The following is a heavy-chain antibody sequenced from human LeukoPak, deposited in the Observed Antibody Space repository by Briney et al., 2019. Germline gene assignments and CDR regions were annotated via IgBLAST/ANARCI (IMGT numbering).Heavy chain of an antibody. J-gene: IGHJ4*02. CDR2: ISSSSYYI. CDR3: GAAYSGSSPLDY. Sequence: GGSLRLSCTASGFTFSTYTMNWVRQAPGKGLEWVSSISSSSYYIYYADSVKGRFTISRDNAKNSLFLQMNSLRAEDTAVYYCGAAYSGSSPLDYWGQGTLVTVSS. V-gene: IGHV3-21*01. D-gene: IGHD1-26*01. CDR1: GFTFSTYT.